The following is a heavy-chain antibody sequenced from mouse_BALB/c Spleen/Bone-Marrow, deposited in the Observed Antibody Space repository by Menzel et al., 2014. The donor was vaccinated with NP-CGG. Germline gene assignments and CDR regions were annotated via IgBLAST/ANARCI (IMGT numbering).Heavy chain of an antibody. J-gene: IGHJ3*01. D-gene: IGHD2-4*01. V-gene: IGHV1-20*02. CDR2: INPYNGDT. CDR1: GYSFTGYF. CDR3: ARGEDYGRGSWFAY. Sequence: EVQLQQSGPELVKPGASVKISCKASGYSFTGYFMNWVMQSHGKSLEWIGRINPYNGDTFYNQKFKGKATLTVDKSSSTAHMELRSLASEDSAVYYYARGEDYGRGSWFAYWGQGTLVTVSA.